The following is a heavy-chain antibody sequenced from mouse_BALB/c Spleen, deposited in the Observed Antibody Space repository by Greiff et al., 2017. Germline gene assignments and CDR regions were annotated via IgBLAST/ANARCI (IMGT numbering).Heavy chain of an antibody. CDR2: IYPGDGDT. D-gene: IGHD1-1*01. J-gene: IGHJ4*01. V-gene: IGHV1-87*01. Sequence: SGAELARPGASVKLSCKASGYTFTSYWMQWVKQRPGQGLEWIGAIYPGDGDTRYTQKFKGKATLTADKSSSTAYMQLSSLASEDSAVYYCARDGTYAMDYWGQGTSVTVSS. CDR1: GYTFTSYW. CDR3: ARDGTYAMDY.